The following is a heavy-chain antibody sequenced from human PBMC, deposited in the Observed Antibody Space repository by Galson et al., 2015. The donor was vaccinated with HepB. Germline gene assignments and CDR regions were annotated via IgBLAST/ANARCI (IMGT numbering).Heavy chain of an antibody. Sequence: SLRLSCAASGFTFSNAWMSRVRQAPGKGLEWVGRIKSKTDGGTTDYAAPVKGRFTISRDDSKNTLYLQMNSLKTEDTAVYYCTTDYDSSGPDYWGQGTLVTVSS. CDR3: TTDYDSSGPDY. V-gene: IGHV3-15*01. CDR2: IKSKTDGGTT. J-gene: IGHJ4*02. CDR1: GFTFSNAW. D-gene: IGHD3-22*01.